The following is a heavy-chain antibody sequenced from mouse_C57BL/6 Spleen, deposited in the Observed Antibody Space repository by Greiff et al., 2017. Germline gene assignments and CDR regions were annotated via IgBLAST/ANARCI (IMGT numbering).Heavy chain of an antibody. CDR3: ARHPYYGSHWYFDV. V-gene: IGHV5-6*02. J-gene: IGHJ1*03. CDR2: ISSGGSYT. CDR1: GFTFSSYG. Sequence: DVKLVESGEDLVKPGGSLKLSCAASGFTFSSYGMSWVRQTPDKRLEWVATISSGGSYTYYPDSVKGRFTISRDNAKNTLYLQMSSLKSEDTAMYYCARHPYYGSHWYFDVWGTGTTVTVSS. D-gene: IGHD1-1*01.